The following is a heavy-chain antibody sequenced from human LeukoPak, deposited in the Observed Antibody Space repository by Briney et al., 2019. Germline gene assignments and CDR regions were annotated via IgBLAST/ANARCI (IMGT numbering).Heavy chain of an antibody. V-gene: IGHV3-21*01. CDR3: AREQDRGRFLEWLPKYYYYGMDV. D-gene: IGHD3-3*01. CDR1: GFTFSTYT. Sequence: KPGGSLRLSCAASGFTFSTYTMYWVRHPPGKRLEWVSIIGSSGGGIHYADSVKGRFTISRDNAKNSLYLQMNSLRAEDTAVYYCAREQDRGRFLEWLPKYYYYGMDVWGQGTTVTVSS. CDR2: IGSSGGGI. J-gene: IGHJ6*02.